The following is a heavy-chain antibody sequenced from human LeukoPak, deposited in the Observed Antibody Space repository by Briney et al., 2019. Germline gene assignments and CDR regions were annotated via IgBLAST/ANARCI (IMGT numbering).Heavy chain of an antibody. CDR3: ARELRTFDS. D-gene: IGHD3-16*01. CDR2: IKHNGDEL. CDR1: GFTFKTYH. V-gene: IGHV3-7*01. J-gene: IGHJ4*02. Sequence: PGGSLRLSCVASGFTFKTYHMNWVRQAPGKGLEWVANIKHNGDELNYVDSVEDRFTISRDNAKNSLYLHMTGLRAEDTAVYYCARELRTFDSWGQGTLVTVSS.